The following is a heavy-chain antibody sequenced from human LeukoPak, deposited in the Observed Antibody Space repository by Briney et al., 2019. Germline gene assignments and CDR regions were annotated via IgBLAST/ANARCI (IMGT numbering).Heavy chain of an antibody. CDR2: IYSGGST. Sequence: GGSLRLSCTASGFTFDSYAMSWVRQAPGKRLEWVSVIYSGGSTYYADSVKGRFTISRDNSKNTLYLQMNSLRAEDTAVYYCARVDYLYGGSIDYWGQGTLVTVSS. CDR1: GFTFDSYA. D-gene: IGHD4/OR15-4a*01. CDR3: ARVDYLYGGSIDY. V-gene: IGHV3-53*01. J-gene: IGHJ4*02.